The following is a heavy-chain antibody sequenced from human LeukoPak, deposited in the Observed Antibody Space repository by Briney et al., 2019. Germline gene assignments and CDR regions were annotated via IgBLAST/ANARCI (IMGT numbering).Heavy chain of an antibody. CDR1: GFTFSSYA. CDR2: ISYHGRNK. CDR3: ARDQGDAGTRIKRDGHYMDV. V-gene: IGHV3-30*01. J-gene: IGHJ6*03. Sequence: PGGSLRLSCAASGFTFSSYAMHWVRQAPGKGLEWVAVISYHGRNKYYADSVKGRFTISGDSSMNTLDLQMNSLRGDDTAVYFCARDQGDAGTRIKRDGHYMDVWGKGTTVTVSS. D-gene: IGHD1-1*01.